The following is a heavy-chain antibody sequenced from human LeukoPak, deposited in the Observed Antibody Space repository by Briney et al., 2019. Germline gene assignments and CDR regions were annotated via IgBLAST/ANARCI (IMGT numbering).Heavy chain of an antibody. D-gene: IGHD6-19*01. Sequence: PGRSLRLSCAASGFTFSSYAMHWVRQAPGKGLEGVAVISYDGSNKYYADSVKGRFTISRDNSKHTLYLQMNSLRAEDTAVYYCARDLPYSSGWALDYWGQGTLVTVSS. CDR3: ARDLPYSSGWALDY. V-gene: IGHV3-30-3*01. CDR1: GFTFSSYA. CDR2: ISYDGSNK. J-gene: IGHJ4*02.